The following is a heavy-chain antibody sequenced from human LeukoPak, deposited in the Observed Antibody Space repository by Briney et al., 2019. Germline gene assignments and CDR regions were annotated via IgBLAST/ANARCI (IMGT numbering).Heavy chain of an antibody. CDR2: ISYDGSDK. CDR1: GFTFSSYG. CDR3: AKEVRGKSLFDS. Sequence: GGSLRLSCAAFGFTFSSYGMHWVRQAPGKGLEWVAVISYDGSDKHYADSVKGRFTISRDNSKNTLYLQMNSLRAEDTSVFYCAKEVRGKSLFDSWGQGTLVTVSS. V-gene: IGHV3-30*18. J-gene: IGHJ5*01.